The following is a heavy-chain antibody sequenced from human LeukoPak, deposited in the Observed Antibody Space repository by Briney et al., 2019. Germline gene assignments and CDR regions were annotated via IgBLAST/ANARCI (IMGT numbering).Heavy chain of an antibody. J-gene: IGHJ3*02. CDR1: GYTFTSYD. CDR3: ASFYDSSHQNAFDI. Sequence: ASVKVSCKASGYTFTSYDINWVRQATGQGLEWMGWMNPNSGNTGYAQKFQGRVTITRNTSISTAYMELSSLRSEDTAVYYCASFYDSSHQNAFDIWGQGTMVTVSS. CDR2: MNPNSGNT. D-gene: IGHD3-22*01. V-gene: IGHV1-8*03.